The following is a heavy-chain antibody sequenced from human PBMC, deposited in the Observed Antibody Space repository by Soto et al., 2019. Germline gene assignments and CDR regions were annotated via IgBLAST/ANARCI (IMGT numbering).Heavy chain of an antibody. J-gene: IGHJ5*02. V-gene: IGHV1-3*01. D-gene: IGHD4-4*01. Sequence: GASVKVSCKASGYTFTSDGIHWVRQAPGQRLEWMGWINAANGDTKYSPKFQGRVTITRDTSASTANMELSSLRSEDTAVYYCVRRHVSVTGIDWFDPWGQGTLVTVSS. CDR2: INAANGDT. CDR1: GYTFTSDG. CDR3: VRRHVSVTGIDWFDP.